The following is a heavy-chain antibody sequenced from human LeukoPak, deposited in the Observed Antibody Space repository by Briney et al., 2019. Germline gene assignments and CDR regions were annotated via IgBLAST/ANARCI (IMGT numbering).Heavy chain of an antibody. Sequence: KPGGSLRLSCAASGFTFSSYSMNWVRQAPGKGLEWVSSISSSSSYIYYADSVKGRFTISRDNAKNSLYLQMNSLRAEDTAVYYCARDPTSRDGVVVPDFDYWGQGTLVTVSS. CDR1: GFTFSSYS. D-gene: IGHD2-2*01. CDR2: ISSSSSYI. CDR3: ARDPTSRDGVVVPDFDY. V-gene: IGHV3-21*01. J-gene: IGHJ4*02.